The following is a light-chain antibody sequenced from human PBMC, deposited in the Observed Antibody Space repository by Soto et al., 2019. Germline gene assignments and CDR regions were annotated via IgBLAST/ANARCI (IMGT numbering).Light chain of an antibody. Sequence: ESVLTQSPCTLSLSPGERATVSCRASQSVSSSYLAWYQQKPGQAPRLLIYDASTRATGIPARFSGSGSGTDFTLTISSLEPEDFAVYYCQQRSNWPITFGQGTRLEIK. CDR1: QSVSSSY. CDR3: QQRSNWPIT. V-gene: IGKV3D-20*02. J-gene: IGKJ5*01. CDR2: DAS.